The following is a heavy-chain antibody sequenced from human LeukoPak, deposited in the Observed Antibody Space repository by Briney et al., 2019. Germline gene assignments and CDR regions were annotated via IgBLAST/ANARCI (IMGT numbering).Heavy chain of an antibody. CDR2: ISSSSSYI. Sequence: PGGSLRLSCAASGFTFSSYAMSWVRQAPGKGLEWVSSISSSSSYIYYADSVKGRFTISGDNAKNSLYLQMNSLRAEDTAVYYCAREPWPHEAGDIWGQGTMVTVSS. V-gene: IGHV3-21*01. CDR3: AREPWPHEAGDI. J-gene: IGHJ3*02. CDR1: GFTFSSYA. D-gene: IGHD5-24*01.